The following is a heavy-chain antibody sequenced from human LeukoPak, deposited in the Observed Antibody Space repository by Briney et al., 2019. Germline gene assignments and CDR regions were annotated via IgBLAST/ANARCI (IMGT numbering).Heavy chain of an antibody. V-gene: IGHV3-23*01. J-gene: IGHJ6*03. CDR3: ARAVDQNPYYYYYYMDV. D-gene: IGHD4-23*01. CDR2: ISGSGGST. Sequence: GGSLRLSCAASGFTFSSYAMSWVRQAPGKGLEWVSAISGSGGSTYYADSVKGRFTISRDNAKSSLYLQMNSLRAEDTAVYYCARAVDQNPYYYYYYMDVWGKGTTVTVSS. CDR1: GFTFSSYA.